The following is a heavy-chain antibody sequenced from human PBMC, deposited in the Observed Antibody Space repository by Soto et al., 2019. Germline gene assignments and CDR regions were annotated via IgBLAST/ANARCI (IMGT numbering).Heavy chain of an antibody. CDR3: ARDGVVVVTTLRWYYYGMDV. CDR2: ISSSGSTI. CDR1: GFTFSSYE. J-gene: IGHJ6*02. V-gene: IGHV3-48*03. Sequence: GGSLRLSCAASGFTFSSYEMNWVRQAPGKGLEWVSYISSSGSTIYYADSVKGRFTISRDNAKNSLHLQMNSLRAEDTAVYYCARDGVVVVTTLRWYYYGMDVWGQGTTVTVSS. D-gene: IGHD2-21*02.